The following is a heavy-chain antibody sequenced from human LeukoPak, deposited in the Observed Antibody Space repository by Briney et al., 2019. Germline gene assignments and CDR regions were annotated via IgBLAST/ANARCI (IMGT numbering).Heavy chain of an antibody. V-gene: IGHV3-30*04. J-gene: IGHJ4*02. CDR1: GFTFSSYA. CDR3: TTDPTIRYFDWLLLDDY. CDR2: ISYDGSNK. Sequence: GGSLRLSCAASGFTFSSYAMHWVRQAPGKGLEWVAVISYDGSNKYYADSVKGRFTISRDNSKNTLYLQMNSLKTEDTAVYYCTTDPTIRYFDWLLLDDYWGQGTLVTVSS. D-gene: IGHD3-9*01.